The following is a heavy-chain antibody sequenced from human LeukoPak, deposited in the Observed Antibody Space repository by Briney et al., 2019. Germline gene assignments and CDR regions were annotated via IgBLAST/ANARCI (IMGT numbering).Heavy chain of an antibody. CDR3: ARDRYGDSSWFDP. V-gene: IGHV4-39*07. Sequence: PSETLSLTCTVSGGSISSSSYYWGWIRQPPGKGLEWIGSIYYSGSTYYNPSLKSRVTISVDTSKNQFSLKLSSVTAAGTAVYYCARDRYGDSSWFDPWGQGTLVTVSS. J-gene: IGHJ5*02. CDR2: IYYSGST. D-gene: IGHD3-22*01. CDR1: GGSISSSSYY.